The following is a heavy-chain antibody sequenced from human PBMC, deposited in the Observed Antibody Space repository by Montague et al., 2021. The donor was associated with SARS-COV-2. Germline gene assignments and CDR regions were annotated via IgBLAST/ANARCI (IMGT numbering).Heavy chain of an antibody. CDR1: GGSFNFYS. CDR2: MNNRGST. CDR3: ASGQEVYAINAHFNY. Sequence: SETLSLTCGVAGGSFNFYSCSWARKPPGKGLEWNGEMNNRGSTNNKPSPKTRVPISIYTSTTQISLKLSSVTAAATAVYYCASGQEVYAINAHFNYWGQGTLVTVSS. D-gene: IGHD2-8*01. V-gene: IGHV4-34*01. J-gene: IGHJ4*02.